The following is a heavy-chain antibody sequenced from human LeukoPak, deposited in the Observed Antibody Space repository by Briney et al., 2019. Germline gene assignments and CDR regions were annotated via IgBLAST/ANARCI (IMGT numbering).Heavy chain of an antibody. V-gene: IGHV4-39*01. CDR2: IYYRGSS. J-gene: IGHJ5*02. D-gene: IGHD1-1*01. CDR1: GGSISSSSYY. Sequence: KPSETLSLTCTVSGGSISSSSYYWGWIRQPPGKGLEWIGSIYYRGSSYYNPSLKSRVTMSVDTPKNQFSLRLSSVTAADTAVYYCARLWKEELRGDPWGQGTLVTVSS. CDR3: ARLWKEELRGDP.